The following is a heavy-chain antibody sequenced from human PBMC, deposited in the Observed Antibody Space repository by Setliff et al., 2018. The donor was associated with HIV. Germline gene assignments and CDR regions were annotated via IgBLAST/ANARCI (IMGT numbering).Heavy chain of an antibody. CDR3: AGMYSGYDWSPAGARTRYFDY. Sequence: SETLSLTCAVSGYSISSGYYWGWIQQPPGKGLEWIGSIYHSGSTYYNPSLKSRVSIPVHTSKNQSSLKRSSVTAADTAVDYCAGMYSGYDWSPAGARTRYFDYWGQGTLVTVSS. CDR1: GYSISSGYY. CDR2: IYHSGST. J-gene: IGHJ4*02. D-gene: IGHD5-12*01. V-gene: IGHV4-38-2*01.